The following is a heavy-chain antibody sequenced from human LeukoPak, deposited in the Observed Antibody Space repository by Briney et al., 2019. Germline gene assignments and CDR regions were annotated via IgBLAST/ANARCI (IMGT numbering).Heavy chain of an antibody. D-gene: IGHD6-13*01. CDR1: GYSISSGYY. Sequence: SETLSLTCTVSGYSISSGYYWGWIRQPPGKGLEWIGSIYHSGSTYYNPSLKSRVTISVDTSKNQFSLKLSSVTAADTAVYYCARVGSCWPRRFDPWGQGTLVTVYS. CDR2: IYHSGST. V-gene: IGHV4-38-2*02. CDR3: ARVGSCWPRRFDP. J-gene: IGHJ5*02.